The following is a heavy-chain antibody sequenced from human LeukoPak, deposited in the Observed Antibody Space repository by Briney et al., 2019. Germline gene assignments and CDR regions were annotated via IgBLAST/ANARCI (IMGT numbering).Heavy chain of an antibody. Sequence: KTSETLSLTFAVYGGSFSGYYWSWIRQPPGKGLEWIGEMNHSGSTNYNPSLKSRVTISVDTSKNQFSLKLSSVTAADTAVYYCARLRGYSYGYRNYYYYMDVWGKGTTVTVSS. V-gene: IGHV4-34*01. CDR1: GGSFSGYY. J-gene: IGHJ6*03. D-gene: IGHD5-18*01. CDR3: ARLRGYSYGYRNYYYYMDV. CDR2: MNHSGST.